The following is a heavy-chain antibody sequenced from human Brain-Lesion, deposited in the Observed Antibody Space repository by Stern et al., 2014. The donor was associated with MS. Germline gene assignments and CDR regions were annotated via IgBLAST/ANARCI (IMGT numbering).Heavy chain of an antibody. D-gene: IGHD1-26*01. CDR1: GGSISSSTYY. Sequence: QMQLVQSGPGLVKPSETLSLTCTVSGGSISSSTYYWAWIRQPPGKGLEWIGNIYYSGFTYYNPSLKSLVTISVDMSKNQFSLKLSSVTAADTAIYYCARHDSVPRPSQLYSARDRGPGYFDYWGQGTLVTVSS. CDR3: ARHDSVPRPSQLYSARDRGPGYFDY. J-gene: IGHJ4*02. CDR2: IYYSGFT. V-gene: IGHV4-39*01.